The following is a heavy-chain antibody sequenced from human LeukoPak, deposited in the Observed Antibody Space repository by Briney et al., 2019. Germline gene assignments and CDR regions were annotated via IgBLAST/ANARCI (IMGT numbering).Heavy chain of an antibody. CDR3: ASVTIFGVVIQGDAFDI. V-gene: IGHV1-69*01. CDR2: IIPIFGTA. Sequence: SVKVSCKASGGTFSSYAISWVRQAPGQGLELMGGIIPIFGTANYAQKFQGRVTITADESTSAAYMELSSLRSEDTAVYYCASVTIFGVVIQGDAFDIWGQGTMVTVSS. J-gene: IGHJ3*02. CDR1: GGTFSSYA. D-gene: IGHD3-3*01.